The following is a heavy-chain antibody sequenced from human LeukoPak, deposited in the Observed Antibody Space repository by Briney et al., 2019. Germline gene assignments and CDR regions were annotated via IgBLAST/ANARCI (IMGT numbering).Heavy chain of an antibody. V-gene: IGHV4-61*09. CDR2: IYTSGST. D-gene: IGHD2-15*01. J-gene: IGHJ4*02. CDR3: ARSYADCSGLAF. Sequence: SQTLSLTCTVSGGSTSSGTYYWSWIRQPAGKGLEWIGHIYTSGSTKYNPSLKSRVTVSVDTSKNQFSLRLSSVTAADTAVYYCARSYADCSGLAFWGQRTLVTVSS. CDR1: GGSTSSGTYY.